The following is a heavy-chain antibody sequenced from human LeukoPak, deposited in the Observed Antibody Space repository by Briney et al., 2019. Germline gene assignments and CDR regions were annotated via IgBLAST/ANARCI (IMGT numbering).Heavy chain of an antibody. CDR3: ARGTMIDPGHEDY. CDR2: INPNSGGT. D-gene: IGHD3-22*01. J-gene: IGHJ4*02. Sequence: ASVKVSCKASGYTVTGYYMHWVRQAPGQGLEWMGWINPNSGGTNYAQKFQGRVTMTRDTSISTAYMELSRLRSDDTAVYYCARGTMIDPGHEDYWGQGTLVTVSS. CDR1: GYTVTGYY. V-gene: IGHV1-2*02.